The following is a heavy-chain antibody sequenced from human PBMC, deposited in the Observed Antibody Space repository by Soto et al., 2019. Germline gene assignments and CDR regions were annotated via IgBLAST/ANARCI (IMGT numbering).Heavy chain of an antibody. Sequence: GGSLRLSCAASGFTFSNYAMTWVRQAPGEGLEWVANIKQDGSDKYYVDSVKGRFTISRDNAKNSVYLQLNSLRADDTAIYYCTGGEHVDYWGQGTLVTVSS. V-gene: IGHV3-7*01. CDR3: TGGEHVDY. CDR1: GFTFSNYA. CDR2: IKQDGSDK. J-gene: IGHJ4*02. D-gene: IGHD2-15*01.